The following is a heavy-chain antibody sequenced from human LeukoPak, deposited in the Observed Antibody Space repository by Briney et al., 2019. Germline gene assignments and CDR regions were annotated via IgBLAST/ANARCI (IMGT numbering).Heavy chain of an antibody. J-gene: IGHJ5*02. D-gene: IGHD3-3*01. CDR3: ARDFSRNDFWSGPNWFDP. V-gene: IGHV1-69*13. Sequence: ASVKVSCKASGGTFSSYAISWVRQAPGQGLEWMGGIIPIFGTANYAQKFQGRVTITADESTSTAYMELSSLRSEDTAVYYCARDFSRNDFWSGPNWFDPWGQGTLVTVSS. CDR2: IIPIFGTA. CDR1: GGTFSSYA.